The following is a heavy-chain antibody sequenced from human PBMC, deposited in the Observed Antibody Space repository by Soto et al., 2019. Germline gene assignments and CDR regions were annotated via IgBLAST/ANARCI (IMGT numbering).Heavy chain of an antibody. D-gene: IGHD6-13*01. CDR1: GFTFSDHY. CDR2: TRDKAHSYTT. CDR3: ARIYSSTWYGSFFDY. Sequence: PGGSLRLSCAASGFTFSDHYMDWVRQAPGKGLEWVGRTRDKAHSYTTEYAPSVKGRFTISRDDSKNSLYLQMNSLKTEDTAVYYCARIYSSTWYGSFFDYCVQGTLVTVSS. J-gene: IGHJ4*02. V-gene: IGHV3-72*01.